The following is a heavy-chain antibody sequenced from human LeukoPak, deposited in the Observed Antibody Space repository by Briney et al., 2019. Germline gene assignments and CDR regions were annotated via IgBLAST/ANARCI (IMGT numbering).Heavy chain of an antibody. CDR3: ARDLGGSYQLFDY. J-gene: IGHJ4*02. V-gene: IGHV1-2*02. CDR2: INPNSGGT. Sequence: ASVKVSCKASGYTFTGYYMHWVRQAPGQGLEWMGWINPNSGGTNYAQKFQGRVTMTRDTSLSTAYMELSRLRSDDTAVYYCARDLGGSYQLFDYWGQGTLVTVSS. D-gene: IGHD1-26*01. CDR1: GYTFTGYY.